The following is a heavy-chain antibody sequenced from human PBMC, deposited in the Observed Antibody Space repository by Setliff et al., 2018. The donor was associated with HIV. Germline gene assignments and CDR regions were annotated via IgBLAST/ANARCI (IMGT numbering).Heavy chain of an antibody. CDR2: ISPDNGNT. J-gene: IGHJ4*02. D-gene: IGHD2-2*03. Sequence: ASVKVSCKSSGYTFTDYFIHWVRQAPGQGLEWMGWISPDNGNTRISQRFRGSVTMTRDRSINTAYMELSGLTSAADTAVYYCARDVHGFPSRWGQGTLVTVSS. V-gene: IGHV1-2*02. CDR1: GYTFTDYF. CDR3: ARDVHGFPSR.